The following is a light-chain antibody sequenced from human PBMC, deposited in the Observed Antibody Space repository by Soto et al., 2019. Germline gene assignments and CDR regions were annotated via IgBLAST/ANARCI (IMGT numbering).Light chain of an antibody. CDR1: QSIGRF. Sequence: DIQMTQPPSTLSASVGDRVTITCRASQSIGRFLAWYQHQPGKAPKLLIYDASTLESGVPSRFSGTGSGTEFTFSITRLQPEDVGTYYCQQCYMGWTFGQGTKV. CDR2: DAS. V-gene: IGKV1-5*01. J-gene: IGKJ1*01. CDR3: QQCYMGWT.